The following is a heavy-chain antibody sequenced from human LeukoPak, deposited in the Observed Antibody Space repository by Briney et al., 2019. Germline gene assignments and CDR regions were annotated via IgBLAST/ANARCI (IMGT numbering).Heavy chain of an antibody. CDR3: AKDRSTVTTYSVY. D-gene: IGHD4-17*01. CDR2: ISGSGGST. CDR1: GFTFSSYA. J-gene: IGHJ4*02. V-gene: IGHV3-23*01. Sequence: SGGSLRLSCAASGFTFSSYAMSWVRQAPGKGLEWVSGISGSGGSTYYADSVKGRFTISRDNSKNTLYLQMNSLRAEDTAVYYCAKDRSTVTTYSVYWGQGTLVTVSS.